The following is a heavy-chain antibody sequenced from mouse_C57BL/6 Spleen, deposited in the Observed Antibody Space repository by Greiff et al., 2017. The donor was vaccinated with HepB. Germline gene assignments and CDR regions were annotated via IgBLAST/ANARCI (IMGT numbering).Heavy chain of an antibody. CDR2: INPSTGGT. CDR3: ARKGQTGTKAFDY. Sequence: VQLQQSGPELVKPGASVKISCKASGYSFTGYYMNWVKQSPEKSLEWIGEINPSTGGTTYNQKFKAKATLTVAKSSSTAYMQLKSLTSEDSAVYYCARKGQTGTKAFDYWGQGTTLTVSS. D-gene: IGHD4-1*01. J-gene: IGHJ2*01. V-gene: IGHV1-42*01. CDR1: GYSFTGYY.